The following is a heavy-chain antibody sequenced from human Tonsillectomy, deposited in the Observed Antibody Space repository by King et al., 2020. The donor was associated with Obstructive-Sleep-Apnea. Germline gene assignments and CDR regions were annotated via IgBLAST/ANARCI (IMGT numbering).Heavy chain of an antibody. CDR1: GFTFSDYY. D-gene: IGHD3-9*01. CDR2: ISSRGITK. V-gene: IGHV3-11*01. CDR3: ATEQAGYKEDDAFDI. Sequence: VQLVESGGGLVKPGGSLRLSCAASGFTFSDYYISWIRQAPGKGLEGISYISSRGITKYYTDSVKGRFTVSRDNAKKSLFLQMNSLRAEDTAVYYCATEQAGYKEDDAFDIWGHGTMVIVSS. J-gene: IGHJ3*02.